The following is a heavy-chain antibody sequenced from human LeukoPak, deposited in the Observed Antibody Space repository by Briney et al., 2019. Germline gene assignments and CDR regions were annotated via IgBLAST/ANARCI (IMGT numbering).Heavy chain of an antibody. J-gene: IGHJ4*02. Sequence: GGSLRLSCAASGFTFSSYGMHWVRQAPGKGLEWVAVISYDGSNKYYADSVKGRFTISRGNSKNTLYLQMNSLRAEDTAVYYCAKLTYGDSRGYYFDYWGQGTLVTVSS. V-gene: IGHV3-30*18. D-gene: IGHD4-17*01. CDR3: AKLTYGDSRGYYFDY. CDR1: GFTFSSYG. CDR2: ISYDGSNK.